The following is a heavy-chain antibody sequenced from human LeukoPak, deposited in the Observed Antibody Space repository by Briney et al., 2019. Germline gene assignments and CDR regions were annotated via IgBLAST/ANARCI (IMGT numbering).Heavy chain of an antibody. J-gene: IGHJ4*02. CDR3: ARGGQGAVDY. Sequence: GGSLRLSRAASGFTFSSHWMHWVRQAPGKGLVWVSFINNDGRVTRYADSVKGRLTISRDNAKNTVYLQMNSLRAEDTAMYYCARGGQGAVDYWGPGTLVTVS. CDR2: INNDGRVT. V-gene: IGHV3-74*01. CDR1: GFTFSSHW. D-gene: IGHD3-16*01.